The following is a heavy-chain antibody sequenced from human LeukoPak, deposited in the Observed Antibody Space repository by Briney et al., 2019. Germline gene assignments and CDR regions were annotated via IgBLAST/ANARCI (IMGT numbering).Heavy chain of an antibody. CDR3: ARGPVTTYYYYYGMDV. J-gene: IGHJ6*02. CDR1: GGSFSGYY. V-gene: IGHV4-34*01. Sequence: SETLSLTCAVYGGSFSGYYWSWIRQPPGKGLEWIGEINHSGSTNYNPSLKSRVTISVDTSKNQFSLKLSSVTAADTAVYYCARGPVTTYYYYYGMDVWGQGTTVTVSS. CDR2: INHSGST. D-gene: IGHD4-17*01.